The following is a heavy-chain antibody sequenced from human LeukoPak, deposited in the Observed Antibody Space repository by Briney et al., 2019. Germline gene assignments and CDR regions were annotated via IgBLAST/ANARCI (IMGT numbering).Heavy chain of an antibody. CDR1: GTSFSGYS. CDR2: ITDSGGT. V-gene: IGHV4-34*01. D-gene: IGHD3-9*01. CDR3: ARIESYHILYRPY. J-gene: IGHJ4*02. Sequence: SETLSLTCAVYGTSFSGYSWSWIRHSPGKGLEWIGEITDSGGTNYNPSFKSRLTISADTSKNQFSLKLASVTAADTAVYYCARIESYHILYRPYWGQGTLVTVSS.